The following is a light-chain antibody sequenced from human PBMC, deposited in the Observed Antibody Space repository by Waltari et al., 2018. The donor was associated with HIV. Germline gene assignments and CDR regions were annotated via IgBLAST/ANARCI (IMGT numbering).Light chain of an antibody. V-gene: IGLV2-14*03. CDR2: DVI. CDR3: SSYSSVNTFVV. CDR1: GSDIGRSNH. Sequence: QSALTQPASVSGSPGQSNTISCTGSGSDIGRSNHVSWYQQFPGKAPKLLITDVIRRPLGVSDRFSGSKSGNTASLTISGLQAEDEASYFCSSYSSVNTFVVFGGGTKVTVL. J-gene: IGLJ2*01.